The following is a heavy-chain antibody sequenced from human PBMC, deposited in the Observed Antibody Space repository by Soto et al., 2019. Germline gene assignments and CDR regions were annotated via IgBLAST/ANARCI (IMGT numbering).Heavy chain of an antibody. J-gene: IGHJ6*02. CDR1: GFTISTYH. CDR2: ISTDLRAL. Sequence: PGGSLRLSCAASGFTISTYHLNWVRQAPGKGLEWVSYISTDLRALYYADSVRGRFTISRDNAKNSLYLQMTSLRDEDTGVYYCARDPNYDFWSGYRNKEGTYGMDVWGQGTTVTVSS. CDR3: ARDPNYDFWSGYRNKEGTYGMDV. D-gene: IGHD3-3*01. V-gene: IGHV3-48*02.